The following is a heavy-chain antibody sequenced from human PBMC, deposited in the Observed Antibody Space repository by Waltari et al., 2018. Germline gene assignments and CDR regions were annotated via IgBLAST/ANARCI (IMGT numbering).Heavy chain of an antibody. CDR2: ISSSSSYI. CDR3: ARGELRDYFDY. CDR1: GFTFSSYS. V-gene: IGHV3-21*01. Sequence: EVQLVESGGGLVKPGGSLRLSCAASGFTFSSYSMNWFRQAPGKGLEWVSSISSSSSYIYYADSVKGRFTISRDNAKNSLYLQMNSLRAEDTAVYYCARGELRDYFDYWGQGTLVTVSS. D-gene: IGHD1-7*01. J-gene: IGHJ4*02.